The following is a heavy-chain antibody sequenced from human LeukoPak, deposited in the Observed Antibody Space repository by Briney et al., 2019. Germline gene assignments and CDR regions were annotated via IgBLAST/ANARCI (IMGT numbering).Heavy chain of an antibody. CDR2: IYYSGST. Sequence: PSETLSLTCTVSGGSISSYYWSWIRQPPGKGLEWIRYIYYSGSTNYNPSLKSRVTISVDTSKNQFSLKLSSVTAADTAVYYCARSDGSSWYYFDYWGQGTLVTVSS. CDR3: ARSDGSSWYYFDY. J-gene: IGHJ4*02. CDR1: GGSISSYY. V-gene: IGHV4-59*01. D-gene: IGHD6-13*01.